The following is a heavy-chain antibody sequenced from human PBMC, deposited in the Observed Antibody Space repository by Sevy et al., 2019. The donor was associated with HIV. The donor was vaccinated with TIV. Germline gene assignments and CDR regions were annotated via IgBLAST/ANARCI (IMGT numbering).Heavy chain of an antibody. D-gene: IGHD4-17*01. Sequence: QLGGSLRLSCAASGFTFSSYAMHWVRQAPGKGLEWVAVISYDGSNKYYADSVKGRFTISRDNSKNTLYLQMNSLRAEDTAVYYCARDEGDYGGNIIDYWGQGTLVTVSS. CDR2: ISYDGSNK. CDR3: ARDEGDYGGNIIDY. V-gene: IGHV3-30-3*01. CDR1: GFTFSSYA. J-gene: IGHJ4*02.